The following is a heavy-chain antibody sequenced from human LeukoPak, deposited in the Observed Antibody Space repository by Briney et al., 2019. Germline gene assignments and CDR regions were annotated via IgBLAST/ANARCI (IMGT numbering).Heavy chain of an antibody. CDR1: IFTFNSFG. Sequence: GGPLSLSCAASIFTFNSFGMRLVRPAPGKGLEGVAFVWHDEGNKYYADSVKGRFTISRDNYKNALYLLMNSLRAEDTAVYYCAKGYHSSGWQSKPIDYWGQGALVTVSS. J-gene: IGHJ4*02. V-gene: IGHV3-30*02. D-gene: IGHD6-25*01. CDR2: VWHDEGNK. CDR3: AKGYHSSGWQSKPIDY.